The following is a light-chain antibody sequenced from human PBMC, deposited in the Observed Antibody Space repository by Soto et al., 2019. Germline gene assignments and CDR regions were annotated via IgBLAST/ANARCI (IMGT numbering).Light chain of an antibody. CDR1: QSVPRSN. J-gene: IGKJ5*01. Sequence: EIVLTQSPGTLSLSPGERATLSCRASQSVPRSNLAWYQHKPGQAPRLLIYGTSSRATGIPDRISGSGSGTDFTLTISRLEPEDFAVFYCQQYGSSITFGQGTRLEIK. CDR2: GTS. CDR3: QQYGSSIT. V-gene: IGKV3-20*01.